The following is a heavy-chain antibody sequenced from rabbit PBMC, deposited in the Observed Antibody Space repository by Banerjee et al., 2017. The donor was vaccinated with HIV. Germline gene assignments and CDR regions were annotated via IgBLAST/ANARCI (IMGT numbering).Heavy chain of an antibody. CDR3: ARDLAGVIGWNFGL. J-gene: IGHJ4*01. D-gene: IGHD4-1*01. V-gene: IGHV1S40*01. Sequence: QSLEESGGDLVKPGASLTLTCTASGFTISSSYYMCWVRQAPGKGLEWIACIHGGSSGTTYYATWAKGRFTISRASSTTVTLQLTSLTAADTATYFCARDLAGVIGWNFGLWGPGTLVTVS. CDR1: GFTISSSYY. CDR2: IHGGSSGTT.